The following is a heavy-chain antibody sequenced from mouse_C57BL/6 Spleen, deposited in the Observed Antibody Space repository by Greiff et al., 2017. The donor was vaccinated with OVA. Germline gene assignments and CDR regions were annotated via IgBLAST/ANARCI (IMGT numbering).Heavy chain of an antibody. CDR2: ISYDGSN. V-gene: IGHV3-6*01. J-gene: IGHJ3*01. CDR1: GYSITSGYY. CDR3: ARDRLLSGAY. Sequence: DVKLVESGPGLVKPSQSLSLTCSVTGYSITSGYYWNWIRQFPGNKLEWMGYISYDGSNNYNPSLKNRISITRDTSKNQFFLKLNSVTTEDTATYYCARDRLLSGAYWGQGTLVTVSA. D-gene: IGHD1-2*01.